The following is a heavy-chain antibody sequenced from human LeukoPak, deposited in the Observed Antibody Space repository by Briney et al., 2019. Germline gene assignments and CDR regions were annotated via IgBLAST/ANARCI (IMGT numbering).Heavy chain of an antibody. CDR2: MNPNSGNT. CDR3: ARSIAGITIFGVANFDY. V-gene: IGHV1-8*03. CDR1: GYTFTSYD. Sequence: ASVKVSCKASGYTFTSYDINWVRQATGQGLEWMGWMNPNSGNTGYAQKFQGRVTITRNTSISTAYMELSSLRSEDTAVYYCARSIAGITIFGVANFDYWGQGTLVTVSS. J-gene: IGHJ4*02. D-gene: IGHD3-3*01.